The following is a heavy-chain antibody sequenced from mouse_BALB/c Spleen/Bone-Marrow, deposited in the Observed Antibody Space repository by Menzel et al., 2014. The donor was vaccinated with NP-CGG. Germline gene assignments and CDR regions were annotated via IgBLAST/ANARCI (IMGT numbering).Heavy chain of an antibody. Sequence: EAMLVESGAGLVKPGGSLKLSCAASGFAFSSYDMSWVRQTPEKRLEWVATISSGGSYTYYPDSLKGRFTIFRDNARNTQYLQMSSLRSEDTALYYCAGGGWYGGYFDVWGAGTTVTVSS. V-gene: IGHV5-9*02. CDR2: ISSGGSYT. D-gene: IGHD1-1*02. J-gene: IGHJ1*01. CDR3: AGGGWYGGYFDV. CDR1: GFAFSSYD.